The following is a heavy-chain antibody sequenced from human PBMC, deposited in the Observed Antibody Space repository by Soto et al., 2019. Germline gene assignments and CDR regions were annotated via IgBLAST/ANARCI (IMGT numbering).Heavy chain of an antibody. CDR1: GYTFTSYG. Sequence: ASVKVSCKASGYTFTSYGISWVRQAPGQGLEWMGWISAYNGNTNYAQKPQGRVTMTTDTSTSTAYMELRSLRSDDTAVYYCARVPTKEVGATYNWFDPWGQGTLVTVSS. CDR3: ARVPTKEVGATYNWFDP. D-gene: IGHD1-26*01. CDR2: ISAYNGNT. V-gene: IGHV1-18*01. J-gene: IGHJ5*02.